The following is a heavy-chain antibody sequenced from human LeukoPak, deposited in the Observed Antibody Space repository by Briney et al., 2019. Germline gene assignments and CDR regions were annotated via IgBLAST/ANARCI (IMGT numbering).Heavy chain of an antibody. V-gene: IGHV3-21*01. CDR2: ISSSSSYT. CDR3: TRGNSGHDY. Sequence: GGSLRLSCAASGFTFSSYSMNWVRQAPGKGLEWVSSISSSSSYTYYADSVKGRFTISRDNAKNSLYLQMNSLRAEDTAVYYCTRGNSGHDYWGQGTLVTVSS. J-gene: IGHJ4*02. D-gene: IGHD4-23*01. CDR1: GFTFSSYS.